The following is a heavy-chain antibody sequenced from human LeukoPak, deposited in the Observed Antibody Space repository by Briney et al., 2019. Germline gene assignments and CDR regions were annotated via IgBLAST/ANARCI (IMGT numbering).Heavy chain of an antibody. J-gene: IGHJ4*02. D-gene: IGHD3-3*01. Sequence: PGRSLRLSCAASGFTFSSYGMHWVRQAPVKWLEWVAVISYDGSNKYYADSAKGRFTISRDNSKNTLYLQMNSLRAEDTAVYYCAKDRLYDFWSGYPPYYFDYWGQGTLVTVSS. CDR3: AKDRLYDFWSGYPPYYFDY. CDR1: GFTFSSYG. CDR2: ISYDGSNK. V-gene: IGHV3-30*18.